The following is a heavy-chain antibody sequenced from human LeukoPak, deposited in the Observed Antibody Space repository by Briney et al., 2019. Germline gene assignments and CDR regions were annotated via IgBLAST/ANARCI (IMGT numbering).Heavy chain of an antibody. Sequence: PGGSLRLSCAASGFTFSSYSMNWVRQAPGKGLEWVSSISSSSSYIYYADPVKGRFTISRDNAKNSLYLQMNSLRAEDTAVYYCARGLCSGGSCYQNYYYYYYMDVWGKGTTVTVSS. CDR2: ISSSSSYI. V-gene: IGHV3-21*01. J-gene: IGHJ6*03. CDR1: GFTFSSYS. CDR3: ARGLCSGGSCYQNYYYYYYMDV. D-gene: IGHD2-15*01.